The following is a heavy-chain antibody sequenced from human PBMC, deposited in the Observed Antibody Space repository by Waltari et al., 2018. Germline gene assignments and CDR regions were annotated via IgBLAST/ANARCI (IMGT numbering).Heavy chain of an antibody. CDR3: VKDRGLYSSSSGLNY. Sequence: EVQLVESGGGLVQPGRSLRLSCAASGFSFDDYAMHWVRQAPGKGREWVSGISWKSGSTAYADSVEGRFTISRDNAKNSLYLQMHSLRPEDTALYYCVKDRGLYSSSSGLNYWGQGTLVTVSS. J-gene: IGHJ4*02. CDR1: GFSFDDYA. D-gene: IGHD6-6*01. V-gene: IGHV3-9*01. CDR2: ISWKSGST.